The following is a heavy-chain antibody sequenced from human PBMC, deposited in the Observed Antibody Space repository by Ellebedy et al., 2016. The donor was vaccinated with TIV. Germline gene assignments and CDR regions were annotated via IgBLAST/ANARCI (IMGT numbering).Heavy chain of an antibody. CDR3: AKLGGIYTWYAEY. D-gene: IGHD6-13*01. Sequence: GESLKISCAASGFTFSSYWMSWVRQAPGKGLEWVSVISNSGDTTYADSVKGRFTISRDNSKNTLYLKMNSLRAEDTAVYYCAKLGGIYTWYAEYWGQGTLVTVSS. CDR2: ISNSGDTT. J-gene: IGHJ4*02. V-gene: IGHV3-23*01. CDR1: GFTFSSYW.